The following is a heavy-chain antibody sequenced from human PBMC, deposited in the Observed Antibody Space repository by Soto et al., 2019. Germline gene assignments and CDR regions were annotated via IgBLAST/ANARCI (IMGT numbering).Heavy chain of an antibody. CDR1: GFTFSSYW. D-gene: IGHD2-2*01. CDR3: ARPWGSSTSYFSTAKNWIDP. V-gene: IGHV3-74*01. CDR2: INSDGSST. J-gene: IGHJ5*02. Sequence: PGWSLRLSCAASGFTFSSYWMHWVRQAPGKGLVWVSRINSDGSSTSYADSVKGRFTISRDNAKNTLYLQMNSLRAEDTAVYYCARPWGSSTSYFSTAKNWIDPWGQGNLVTVSS.